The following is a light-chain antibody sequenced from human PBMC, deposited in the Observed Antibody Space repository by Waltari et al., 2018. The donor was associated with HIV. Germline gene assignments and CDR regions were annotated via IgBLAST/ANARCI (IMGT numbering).Light chain of an antibody. Sequence: QSALTQPASVSGSPGQSITISCTGTSSDVGGYNYVSWYQQHPGKAPKLMIHEVSKRPAGVSQRFSGSKAGNTASLTISWLQAEDEADYYCSSYTSSSTLRFRWVFGGGTKLTVL. J-gene: IGLJ3*02. V-gene: IGLV2-14*01. CDR3: SSYTSSSTLRFRWV. CDR1: SSDVGGYNY. CDR2: EVS.